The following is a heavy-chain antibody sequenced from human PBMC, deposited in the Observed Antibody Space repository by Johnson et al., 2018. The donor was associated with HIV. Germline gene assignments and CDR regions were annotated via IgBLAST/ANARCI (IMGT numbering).Heavy chain of an antibody. Sequence: VQLVESGGGLVQPGGSLRLSCAASGFTFSSYAMSWVRQAPGKGLEWVSGISWNGGSTGYADSVKGRFTISRDNAKNSLYLQMNSLRAEDTALYYCTTAGGRDTIFGVANDAFDIWGQGTMVTVSS. D-gene: IGHD3-3*01. CDR1: GFTFSSYA. CDR3: TTAGGRDTIFGVANDAFDI. J-gene: IGHJ3*02. V-gene: IGHV3-20*04. CDR2: ISWNGGST.